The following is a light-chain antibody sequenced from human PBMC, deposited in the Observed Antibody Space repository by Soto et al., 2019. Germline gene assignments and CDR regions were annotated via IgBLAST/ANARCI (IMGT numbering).Light chain of an antibody. Sequence: EIVLTQSPGTLSLSPGERATLSCRASQSVDNYLVWYQQLPGQAPRLLIYDASNRATGIPARFSGSGSGTDFTHSISRLEPEDFAVYYCQHRSSWPITFGQGTRLEIK. CDR1: QSVDNY. J-gene: IGKJ5*01. V-gene: IGKV3-11*01. CDR2: DAS. CDR3: QHRSSWPIT.